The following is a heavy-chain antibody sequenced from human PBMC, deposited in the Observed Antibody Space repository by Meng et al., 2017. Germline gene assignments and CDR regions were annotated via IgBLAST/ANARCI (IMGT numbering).Heavy chain of an antibody. V-gene: IGHV2-5*02. J-gene: IGHJ4*02. D-gene: IGHD7-27*01. Sequence: QIPLKESGPTLVQPTQTLTLTCPFYGFSLSTGGVGVGWIRQPPGKALEWLALIYWDDDTRYSPSLKSRLSITKDTSKNQVFLTMTNMDPVDTATYYCAHRSSAWAFDSWGQGTLVTVSS. CDR2: IYWDDDT. CDR3: AHRSSAWAFDS. CDR1: GFSLSTGGVG.